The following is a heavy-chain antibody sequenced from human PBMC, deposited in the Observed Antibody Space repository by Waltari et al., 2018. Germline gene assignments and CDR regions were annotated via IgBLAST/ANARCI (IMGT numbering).Heavy chain of an antibody. CDR1: GGSISSSSYY. D-gene: IGHD2-21*02. J-gene: IGHJ4*02. Sequence: QLQLQESGPGLVKHSETLSLTCTVSGGSISSSSYYWGWFRQPPGKGLEWIGSIYYGGTSYCNPVLKGPGTISVDTYKNQSSRKLSSGTAADAAVYYCARGGTMVVTPHYDYWGQGTLVTVSS. CDR2: IYYGGTS. V-gene: IGHV4-39*07. CDR3: ARGGTMVVTPHYDY.